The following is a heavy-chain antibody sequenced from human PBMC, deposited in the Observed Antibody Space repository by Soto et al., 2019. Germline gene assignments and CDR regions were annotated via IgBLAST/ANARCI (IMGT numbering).Heavy chain of an antibody. J-gene: IGHJ5*02. Sequence: EVQLVESGGGLVKPGGSLRLSCAASGFTFSNYSMNWVRQAPGKGLEWVSSISSSSSYIYYADSVKGRFTISRDNAKNSLYLQLNSLRAEDTAVYYCARGGQEDYGSGSYSSARVSQWFDPWGQGTLVTVSS. D-gene: IGHD3-10*01. CDR1: GFTFSNYS. V-gene: IGHV3-21*04. CDR3: ARGGQEDYGSGSYSSARVSQWFDP. CDR2: ISSSSSYI.